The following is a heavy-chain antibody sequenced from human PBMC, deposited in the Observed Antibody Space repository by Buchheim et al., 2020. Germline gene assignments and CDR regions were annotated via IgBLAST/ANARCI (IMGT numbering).Heavy chain of an antibody. V-gene: IGHV3-74*01. J-gene: IGHJ4*02. Sequence: EVQLVESGGGLVQPGQSLRLSCTASGFTVSRYWIHWVRQAPGKGLVWVSRIDGDGSAADYADSVTGRVTVSRDNAKKTVSLQLNSLRAEDTGVYYCARASNSRDYFDSWGQGTL. CDR2: IDGDGSAA. CDR3: ARASNSRDYFDS. CDR1: GFTVSRYW. D-gene: IGHD4-23*01.